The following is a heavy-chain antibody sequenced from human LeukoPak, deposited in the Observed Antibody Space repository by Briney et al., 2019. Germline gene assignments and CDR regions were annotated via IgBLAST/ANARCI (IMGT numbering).Heavy chain of an antibody. J-gene: IGHJ4*02. D-gene: IGHD2-21*01. CDR2: IKQEGRDK. CDR3: VRDRAYFDY. CDR1: GFTFGSYW. Sequence: GGSLRLSCAASGFTFGSYWMSWVRQAPGKGLEWVANIKQEGRDKYYVDSVKGRFTTSRDNAKNSLYLQMNSLRAEDTAVYYCVRDRAYFDYWGQGTLVTVSS. V-gene: IGHV3-7*01.